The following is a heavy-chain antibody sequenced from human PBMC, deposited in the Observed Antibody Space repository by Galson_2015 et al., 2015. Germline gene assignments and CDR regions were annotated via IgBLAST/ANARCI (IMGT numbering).Heavy chain of an antibody. D-gene: IGHD6-6*01. Sequence: SLRLSCAASGFTFNSYWMSWVRQAPGEGLEWVADIKQDGSDKSCVESVKGRFTVSRDNAKNSLYLQMNSLRAEDTAVYYCARRFSSSSVFDYWCQGTLVTVSS. CDR2: IKQDGSDK. CDR1: GFTFNSYW. J-gene: IGHJ4*02. V-gene: IGHV3-7*01. CDR3: ARRFSSSSVFDY.